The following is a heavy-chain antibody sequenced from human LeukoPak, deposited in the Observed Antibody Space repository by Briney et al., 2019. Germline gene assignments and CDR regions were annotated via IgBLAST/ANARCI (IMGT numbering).Heavy chain of an antibody. D-gene: IGHD2-2*02. Sequence: SETLSLTCTVSGGSISSYYWRWIRQPPGKGLEWIGYIYYSGSTNYNPSLKSRVTISVDTSKNQFSLKLSSVTAADTAVYYCARATLGYCSSTSCYNDVHYYYYGMDLWGQGTTVTVSS. CDR3: ARATLGYCSSTSCYNDVHYYYYGMDL. J-gene: IGHJ6*02. CDR2: IYYSGST. CDR1: GGSISSYY. V-gene: IGHV4-59*01.